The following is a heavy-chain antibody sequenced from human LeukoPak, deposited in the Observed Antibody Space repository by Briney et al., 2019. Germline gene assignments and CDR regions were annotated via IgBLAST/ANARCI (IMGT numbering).Heavy chain of an antibody. J-gene: IGHJ4*02. Sequence: SETLSLTCAVYGGSFSGYYWSWIRQPPGKGLEWIGEINHSGSTNYNPSLKSRVTISVDTSKNQFSLKLSSVTAEDSALYYCARGTTLQKLARTFDYWGQGTLVTVSS. D-gene: IGHD6-13*01. CDR3: ARGTTLQKLARTFDY. CDR1: GGSFSGYY. CDR2: INHSGST. V-gene: IGHV4-34*01.